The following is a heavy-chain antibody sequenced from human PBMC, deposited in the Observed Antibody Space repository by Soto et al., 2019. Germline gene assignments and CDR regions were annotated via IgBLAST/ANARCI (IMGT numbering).Heavy chain of an antibody. CDR3: AKDLFDSTGSRYYNAMDF. CDR2: ISYDGSNK. D-gene: IGHD3-22*01. Sequence: PGGALRLSCGASGFTFSTYGMHWGRQAPGKGLEWVAVISYDGSNKYYADSVKGRFTISRDNSKNTLYLQMNSLRPEDTALYYCAKDLFDSTGSRYYNAMDFWGQGTTVTV. V-gene: IGHV3-30*18. J-gene: IGHJ6*02. CDR1: GFTFSTYG.